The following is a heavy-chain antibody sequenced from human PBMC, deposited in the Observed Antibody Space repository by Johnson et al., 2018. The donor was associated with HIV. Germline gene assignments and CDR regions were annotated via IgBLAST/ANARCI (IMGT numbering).Heavy chain of an antibody. CDR2: IYSGGST. V-gene: IGHV3-66*03. Sequence: VQLVESGGGLIQPGGSLRLSCAASGFIVSSKYMSWVRQAPGKGLEWVSVIYSGGSTYYADSVKGRFTISRDNSKNTLYLQMNSLRAEDTAVYYCAKDIEGYCSSSRCLGGAFDIWGHGTMVTVSS. D-gene: IGHD2-2*01. CDR1: GFIVSSKY. J-gene: IGHJ3*02. CDR3: AKDIEGYCSSSRCLGGAFDI.